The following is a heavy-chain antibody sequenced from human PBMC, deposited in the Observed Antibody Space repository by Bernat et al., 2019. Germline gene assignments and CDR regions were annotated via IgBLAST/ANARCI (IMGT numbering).Heavy chain of an antibody. CDR2: IWYDGSNK. Sequence: QVQLVESGGGVVQPGRSPRLSCAASGFTFSSYGMHWVRQAPGKGLEWVAVIWYDGSNKYYADSVKGRFTISRDNSKNTLYLQMNSLRAEDTAVYYCARRRIAVAGTGGGGYYYYYMDVWGKGTTVTVSS. D-gene: IGHD6-19*01. CDR1: GFTFSSYG. CDR3: ARRRIAVAGTGGGGYYYYYMDV. V-gene: IGHV3-33*01. J-gene: IGHJ6*03.